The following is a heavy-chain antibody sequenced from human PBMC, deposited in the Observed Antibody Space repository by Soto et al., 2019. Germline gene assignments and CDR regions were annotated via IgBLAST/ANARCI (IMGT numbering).Heavy chain of an antibody. V-gene: IGHV3-21*01. Sequence: PGGSLRLSCAASGFTFSSYSMNWVRQAPGKGLEWVSSISSSSSYIYYADSVKGRFTISRDNAKNSLYLQMNSMRAEDTAVYYCAKGIRVIVPLPFDYWGQGTLVTLSS. CDR2: ISSSSSYI. CDR1: GFTFSSYS. CDR3: AKGIRVIVPLPFDY. J-gene: IGHJ4*02. D-gene: IGHD3-10*01.